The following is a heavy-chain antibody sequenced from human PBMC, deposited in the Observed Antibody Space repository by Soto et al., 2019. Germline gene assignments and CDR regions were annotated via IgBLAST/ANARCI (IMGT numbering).Heavy chain of an antibody. J-gene: IGHJ5*02. CDR1: GGTFSSDA. Sequence: QVQLVQSGAEVKKPGSSVKVSCKASGGTFSSDAISWVRQAPGQGLEWMGGIIPIFGTANYAQKFQGRVTITADESTSTAYMELISLRSEETAVYYCARGSPVEQLVRGWFDPWGQGTLVTVSS. CDR3: ARGSPVEQLVRGWFDP. CDR2: IIPIFGTA. V-gene: IGHV1-69*01. D-gene: IGHD6-6*01.